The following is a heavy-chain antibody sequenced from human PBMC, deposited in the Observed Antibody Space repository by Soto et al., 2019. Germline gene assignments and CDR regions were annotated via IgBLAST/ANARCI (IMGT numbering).Heavy chain of an antibody. Sequence: GGSLRLSCAASGFTFSSYGMHWVRQAPGKGLEWVAVIWYDGSNKYYADSVKGRFTISRDNSKNTLYLQMNSLRAEDTAVYYCARGGVYDTPEGFYGMDVWGQGTTVTVSS. J-gene: IGHJ6*02. CDR2: IWYDGSNK. V-gene: IGHV3-33*01. D-gene: IGHD3-9*01. CDR1: GFTFSSYG. CDR3: ARGGVYDTPEGFYGMDV.